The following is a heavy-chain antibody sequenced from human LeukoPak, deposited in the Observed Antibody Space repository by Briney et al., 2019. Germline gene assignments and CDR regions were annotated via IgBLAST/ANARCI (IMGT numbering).Heavy chain of an antibody. CDR2: ISAYNGNP. D-gene: IGHD1-1*01. J-gene: IGHJ5*02. Sequence: SANVSCKASGYTFTSYGISWVRRAPGQGHEWMGWISAYNGNPNSAPTPQGRATITSAPSTTTAHLEQRLLPPDDPPVNNFPRGRRQLERQMYWFDHWGQGTLVTVSS. CDR3: PRGRRQLERQMYWFDH. V-gene: IGHV1-18*01. CDR1: GYTFTSYG.